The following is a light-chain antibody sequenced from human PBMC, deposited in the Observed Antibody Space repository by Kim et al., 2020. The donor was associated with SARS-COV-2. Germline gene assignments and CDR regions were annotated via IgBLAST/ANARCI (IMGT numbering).Light chain of an antibody. CDR2: QDD. J-gene: IGLJ2*01. CDR1: KLGDKY. CDR3: QAWDSNTPHVL. Sequence: SSELTQPPSVSVSPGQTASITCSGDKLGDKYTCWYQQKPGQSPVLVIYQDDKRRSGIPERFSGSNSGNTATLTISETQAMDEADYYCQAWDSNTPHVLFG. V-gene: IGLV3-1*01.